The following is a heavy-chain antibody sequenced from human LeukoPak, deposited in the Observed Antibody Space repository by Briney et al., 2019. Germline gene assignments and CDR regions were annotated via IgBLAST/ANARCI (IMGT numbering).Heavy chain of an antibody. CDR2: AGWAGGTT. Sequence: GGSLRLPCATSGFNFDRYTIHWVRQAPGKGLEWVSLAGWAGGTTFYSDSVRGRFTISRDSGRKSVYLQMNSLTTDDTAFYFCAKELDTMFFDYWGQGALVTVSS. CDR3: AKELDTMFFDY. D-gene: IGHD3-10*02. J-gene: IGHJ4*02. V-gene: IGHV3-43*01. CDR1: GFNFDRYT.